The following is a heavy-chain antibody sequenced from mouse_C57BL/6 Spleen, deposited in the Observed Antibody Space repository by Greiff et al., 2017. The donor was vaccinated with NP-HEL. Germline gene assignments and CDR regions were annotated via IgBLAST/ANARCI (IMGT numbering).Heavy chain of an antibody. CDR3: ARHGGTGFDY. Sequence: EVQLVESGGDLVKPGGSLKLSCAASGFTFSSYGMSWVRQTPDKRLEWVATISSGGSYTYYPDSVKGRFTISRDNAKNTLYLQMSSLKSEDTAMYYCARHGGTGFDYWGQGTTLTVSS. V-gene: IGHV5-6*01. CDR2: ISSGGSYT. D-gene: IGHD3-3*01. CDR1: GFTFSSYG. J-gene: IGHJ2*01.